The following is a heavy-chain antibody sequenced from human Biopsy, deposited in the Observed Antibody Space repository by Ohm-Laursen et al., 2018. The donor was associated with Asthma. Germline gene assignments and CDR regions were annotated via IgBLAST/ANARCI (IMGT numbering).Heavy chain of an antibody. J-gene: IGHJ4*02. CDR1: GGTFNTYV. Sequence: GASVKVSCKSLGGTFNTYVIGWARQAPGQGLEWMGGINSVFGTTTYPQKIQDRVTITADDSTSTVYMELSSLRSEDTAVYYCARKAGSCISRTCYSLDFWGQGTLVTVSS. D-gene: IGHD2-2*01. V-gene: IGHV1-69*13. CDR3: ARKAGSCISRTCYSLDF. CDR2: INSVFGTT.